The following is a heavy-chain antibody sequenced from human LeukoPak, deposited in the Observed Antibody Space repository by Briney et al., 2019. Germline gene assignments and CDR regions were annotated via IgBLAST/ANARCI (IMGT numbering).Heavy chain of an antibody. Sequence: ASVTVSCKASGYTFTSYYLHWVRHAPGQGLEWMGIINPGGDTTNYAQTFQGRVTMTRDTSTSTFYMELSSLRSEDTAVYYCARVSCSGGSCSLDYWGQGTLVTVSS. D-gene: IGHD2-15*01. CDR3: ARVSCSGGSCSLDY. CDR2: INPGGDTT. CDR1: GYTFTSYY. J-gene: IGHJ4*02. V-gene: IGHV1-46*01.